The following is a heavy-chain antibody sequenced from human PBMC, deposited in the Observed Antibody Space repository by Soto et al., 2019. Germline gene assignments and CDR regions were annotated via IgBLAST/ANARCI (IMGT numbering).Heavy chain of an antibody. CDR1: GDTLNTFD. J-gene: IGHJ6*03. Sequence: QVQLVQSGAEVRRPGASVKVSCKASGDTLNTFDISWVRQAPGQGPEWMAWITTHNGNTNFAQKFRGRVTLTADTSVATAFMEIRNLRSDDTGVYFCASFNFTTSGDNYSYYMDVWGQGTTVTVSS. CDR3: ASFNFTTSGDNYSYYMDV. V-gene: IGHV1-18*04. D-gene: IGHD1-20*01. CDR2: ITTHNGNT.